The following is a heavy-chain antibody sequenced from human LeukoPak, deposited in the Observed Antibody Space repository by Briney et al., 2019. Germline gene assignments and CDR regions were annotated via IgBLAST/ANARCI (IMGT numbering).Heavy chain of an antibody. CDR1: GSTFNSYA. J-gene: IGHJ4*02. V-gene: IGHV3-23*01. Sequence: GGSLRLSCAASGSTFNSYAMSWVRHAPGKGLEWVSTISGNGDSTSYAHSVKGRFTISRDNSKNTLYLQMNSLRAEDTAVYYCAKSKDNPLYYFDNWGQGTLVTVSS. CDR2: ISGNGDST. CDR3: AKSKDNPLYYFDN.